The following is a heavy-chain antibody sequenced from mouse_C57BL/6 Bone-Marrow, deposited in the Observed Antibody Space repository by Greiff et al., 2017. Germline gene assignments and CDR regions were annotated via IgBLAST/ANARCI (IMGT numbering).Heavy chain of an antibody. V-gene: IGHV1-81*01. D-gene: IGHD1-1*01. CDR3: ANYYGSRRGWFAY. CDR1: GYTFTSYG. J-gene: IGHJ3*01. CDR2: IYPRSGNT. Sequence: VMLVESGAELARPGASVKLSCKASGYTFTSYGISWVKQRTGQGLEWIGEIYPRSGNTYYNGKFKGKATLTADKSSSTAYMELRSLTSEDSAVYFCANYYGSRRGWFAYWGQGTLVTVSA.